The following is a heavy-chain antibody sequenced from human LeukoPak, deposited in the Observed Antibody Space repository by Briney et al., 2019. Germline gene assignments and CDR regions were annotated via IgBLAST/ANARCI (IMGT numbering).Heavy chain of an antibody. CDR3: AKAEWELLSYFDY. CDR2: ISGSGTKT. D-gene: IGHD1-26*01. Sequence: GGSLRLSCAASGFTFNFYNMNWFGQAPGKGLEWVSAISGSGTKTYYADSVRGRFTISRDNSKNTLSLQMSSLRAEDTAVYYCAKAEWELLSYFDYWGQGMLVIVSS. J-gene: IGHJ4*02. CDR1: GFTFNFYN. V-gene: IGHV3-23*01.